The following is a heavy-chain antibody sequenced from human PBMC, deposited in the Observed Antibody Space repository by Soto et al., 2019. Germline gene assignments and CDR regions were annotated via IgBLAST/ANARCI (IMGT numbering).Heavy chain of an antibody. V-gene: IGHV4-39*01. CDR2: IFYTGRT. CDR3: ARQRTSVVTQAYFDV. Sequence: SETLSLTCTVSGGPISNPSYYWGWVRQPPGKGLEWIGDIFYTGRTYYSPSLKSRVTISVDTSKEQFSLKLKSVTAADTALYFCARQRTSVVTQAYFDVWGPGSLVTVSS. D-gene: IGHD2-21*02. J-gene: IGHJ4*02. CDR1: GGPISNPSYY.